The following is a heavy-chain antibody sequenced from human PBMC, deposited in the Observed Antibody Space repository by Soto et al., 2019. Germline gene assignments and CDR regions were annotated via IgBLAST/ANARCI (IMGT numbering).Heavy chain of an antibody. CDR1: GYTFTSYG. D-gene: IGHD1-7*01. CDR3: ARDNWNYLLGGKFDP. V-gene: IGHV1-18*01. CDR2: ISAYNGNT. Sequence: QVQLVQSGAEVKKPGASVKVSCKASGYTFTSYGISLVRQAPGQGLEWMGWISAYNGNTNHAQKLQGRVTMTPDTSTSTAYMELRSLRSDDTAVYDGARDNWNYLLGGKFDPWGQGTLVTVSS. J-gene: IGHJ5*02.